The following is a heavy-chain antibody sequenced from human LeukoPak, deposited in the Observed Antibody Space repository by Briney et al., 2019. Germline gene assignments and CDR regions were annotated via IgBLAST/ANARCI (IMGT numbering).Heavy chain of an antibody. V-gene: IGHV3-21*01. J-gene: IGHJ3*02. Sequence: GGSLRLSCAASGFSFSSYSMNWVRQAPGKGLEWVSSISSSSSYIYYADSVKGRFTISRDKAKNSLYLQMNSLRAEDTAVYYCARERAWFGENDAFDIWGRGTMVTVSS. CDR2: ISSSSSYI. D-gene: IGHD3-10*01. CDR1: GFSFSSYS. CDR3: ARERAWFGENDAFDI.